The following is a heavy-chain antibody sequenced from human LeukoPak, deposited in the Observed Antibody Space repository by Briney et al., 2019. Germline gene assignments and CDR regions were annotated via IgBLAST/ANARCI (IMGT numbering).Heavy chain of an antibody. CDR3: ARDLWDFWSGFDY. V-gene: IGHV3-48*03. Sequence: GGSLRLSCAASGFTFSSYEMTWVRQAPGKGQEWVSYISSSGSTIYYADSVKGRFTISRDNAKNSLYLQMNSLRAEDTAVYYCARDLWDFWSGFDYWGQGTLVTVSS. J-gene: IGHJ4*02. CDR1: GFTFSSYE. D-gene: IGHD3-3*01. CDR2: ISSSGSTI.